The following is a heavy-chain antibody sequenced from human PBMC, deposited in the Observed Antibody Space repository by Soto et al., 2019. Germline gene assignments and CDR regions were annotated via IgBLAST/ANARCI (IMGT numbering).Heavy chain of an antibody. Sequence: GASVKVSCKASGYTFGGFYIHWMRQAPGQGLEWVGSINSNSGATTYAQKFHDSVAMTRDTSVSTAYMDLNRLTSDDTAIYYCAIIMTHSDSFDIWGQGTMVTVSS. CDR1: GYTFGGFY. CDR2: INSNSGAT. J-gene: IGHJ3*02. D-gene: IGHD3-16*01. CDR3: AIIMTHSDSFDI. V-gene: IGHV1-2*04.